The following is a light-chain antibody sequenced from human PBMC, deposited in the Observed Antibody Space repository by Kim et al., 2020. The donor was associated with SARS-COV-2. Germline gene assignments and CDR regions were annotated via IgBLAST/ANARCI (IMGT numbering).Light chain of an antibody. Sequence: SPGERPTLSCRASQSVSSYLAWYQQKPGQAPRLLIYDASNRATGIPARFSGSGSGTDFTLTISSLEPEDFAVYYCQQRSNWLGDTFGPGTKVDIK. J-gene: IGKJ3*01. V-gene: IGKV3-11*01. CDR3: QQRSNWLGDT. CDR2: DAS. CDR1: QSVSSY.